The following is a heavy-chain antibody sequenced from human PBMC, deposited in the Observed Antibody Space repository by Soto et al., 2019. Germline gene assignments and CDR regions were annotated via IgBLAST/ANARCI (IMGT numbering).Heavy chain of an antibody. J-gene: IGHJ6*02. Sequence: SETLSLTCTVSGGSISDYYWSWIRQPPGKGLEWIGFIYHSGSTNYNPSLKSRVTISVDTSKNQFSLRLTSVTAADTAVFYCAREARADHDYYYYGMDVWGQGTPVTVSS. V-gene: IGHV4-59*13. D-gene: IGHD6-6*01. CDR3: AREARADHDYYYYGMDV. CDR1: GGSISDYY. CDR2: IYHSGST.